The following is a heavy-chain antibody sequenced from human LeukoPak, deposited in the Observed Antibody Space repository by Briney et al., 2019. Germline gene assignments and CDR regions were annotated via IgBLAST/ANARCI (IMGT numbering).Heavy chain of an antibody. V-gene: IGHV3-74*01. D-gene: IGHD3-3*01. CDR3: ARDLNGYDFWSGYYYYYYYMDV. Sequence: GGSLRLSCAASGFTFSSYWMHWVRQAPGKGLVWVSRINSDGSSTSYADSVKGRFTISRDNAKNTLYLQMNSLRAEDTAVYYCARDLNGYDFWSGYYYYYYYMDVWGKGTTVTVSS. CDR1: GFTFSSYW. J-gene: IGHJ6*03. CDR2: INSDGSST.